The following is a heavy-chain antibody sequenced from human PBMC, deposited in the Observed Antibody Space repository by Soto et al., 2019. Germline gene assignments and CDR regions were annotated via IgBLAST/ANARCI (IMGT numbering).Heavy chain of an antibody. V-gene: IGHV4-30-2*01. Sequence: SETLSLTCAVSGGSISSGGYSWSWIRQPPGKGLEWIGYIYHSGSTYYNPSLKSRVTISVNRSKNQFSLKRSSVTATDTALCSCARYSSGCRLFDYWGQGTLVTVYS. CDR1: GGSISSGGYS. J-gene: IGHJ4*02. CDR3: ARYSSGCRLFDY. D-gene: IGHD3-22*01. CDR2: IYHSGST.